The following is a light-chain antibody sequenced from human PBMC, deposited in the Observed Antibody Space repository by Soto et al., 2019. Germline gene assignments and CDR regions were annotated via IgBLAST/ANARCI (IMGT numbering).Light chain of an antibody. CDR1: SSNIGAGYD. CDR2: GNS. V-gene: IGLV1-40*01. Sequence: QSVLTQPPSVSRAPGQRVTISCTGSSSNIGAGYDVHWYQQLPGTAPKLLIYGNSNRPSGVPDRFSGSKSGTSAFLAITGLQAEDEADYYCQSYDSSLSGVVFGGGTKVTVL. J-gene: IGLJ2*01. CDR3: QSYDSSLSGVV.